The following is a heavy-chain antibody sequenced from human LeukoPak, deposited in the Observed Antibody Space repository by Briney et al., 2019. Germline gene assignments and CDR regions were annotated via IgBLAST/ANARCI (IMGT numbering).Heavy chain of an antibody. CDR2: ISNGGSTI. CDR1: GFSFGTVE. V-gene: IGHV3-48*03. Sequence: GGSLRLSCAASGFSFGTVEMNWVRQAPGKGLEWIAYISNGGSTIYYADSVKGRFTISRDNAKNSLSLQMNSLRVEDTAVYYCARHDTGDAFDYWGQGALVIVSS. D-gene: IGHD2-21*01. CDR3: ARHDTGDAFDY. J-gene: IGHJ4*02.